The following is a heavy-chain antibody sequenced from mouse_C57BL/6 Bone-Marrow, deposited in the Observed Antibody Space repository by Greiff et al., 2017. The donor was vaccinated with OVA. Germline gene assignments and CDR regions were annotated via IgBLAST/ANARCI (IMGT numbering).Heavy chain of an antibody. D-gene: IGHD2-1*01. CDR3: AREDGNWFAY. CDR2: INPSSGYT. J-gene: IGHJ3*01. Sequence: ESGAELARPGASVKMSCKASGYTFTSYTMHWVKQRPGQGLEWIGYINPSSGYTKYNQKFKDKATVTADKSSSTAYMQLSSLTSEDSAVYYCAREDGNWFAYWGQGTLVTVSA. CDR1: GYTFTSYT. V-gene: IGHV1-4*01.